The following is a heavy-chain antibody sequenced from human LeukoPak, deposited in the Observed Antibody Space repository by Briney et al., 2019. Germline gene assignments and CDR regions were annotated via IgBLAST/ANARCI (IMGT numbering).Heavy chain of an antibody. D-gene: IGHD3-10*01. J-gene: IGHJ4*02. Sequence: PSETLSLTCAVYGGSFSDYYWSWIRQPPGKGLEWIGGINHSGSANYNPSLKSRVTISVDTSKNQFSLKLSSVTAADTAVYYCARGSTFYYGSGSYYYNYWGQGTLVTVSS. V-gene: IGHV4-34*01. CDR3: ARGSTFYYGSGSYYYNY. CDR2: INHSGSA. CDR1: GGSFSDYY.